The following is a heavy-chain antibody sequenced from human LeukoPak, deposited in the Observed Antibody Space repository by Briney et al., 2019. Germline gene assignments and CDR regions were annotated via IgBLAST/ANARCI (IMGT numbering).Heavy chain of an antibody. D-gene: IGHD1-26*01. CDR3: AKDRLFGSGLNGPHYYYGMDV. CDR1: DFSFSNYG. Sequence: GGSLRLSCAASDFSFSNYGMHWVRQAPGKGLEWVAVILYDGNNKHYAESVKGRFTISRDNSNNMLYLQINSLRPEDTAVYYCAKDRLFGSGLNGPHYYYGMDVWGQGTTVTVSS. CDR2: ILYDGNNK. V-gene: IGHV3-30*18. J-gene: IGHJ6*02.